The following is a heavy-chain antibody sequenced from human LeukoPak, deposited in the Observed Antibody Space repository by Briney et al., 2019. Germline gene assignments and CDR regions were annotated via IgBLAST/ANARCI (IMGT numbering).Heavy chain of an antibody. J-gene: IGHJ4*02. CDR2: IYYSRST. D-gene: IGHD2-2*01. V-gene: IGHV4-31*03. Sequence: SQTLSLTCTVAAASISSVGYYWSWIRDHRWKGLEWIGYIYYSRSTYYNSSLKTRVTISVYTSKNQFSLKLSSVAAEDTDVSYCASFVVVVPAAKRPPQDFDYWGQGTLVTVSS. CDR1: AASISSVGYY. CDR3: ASFVVVVPAAKRPPQDFDY.